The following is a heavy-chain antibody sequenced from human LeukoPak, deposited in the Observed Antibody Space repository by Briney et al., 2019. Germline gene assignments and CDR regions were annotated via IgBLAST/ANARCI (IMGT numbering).Heavy chain of an antibody. V-gene: IGHV1-2*06. CDR2: INPNSGGT. D-gene: IGHD6-19*01. CDR1: GYTFTGYY. J-gene: IGHJ4*02. CDR3: ARDPIRRTSFIAVAGFYYFDY. Sequence: GASVKVSCKASGYTFTGYYMHWVRQAPGQGLEWMGRINPNSGGTNYAQRFQGRVTMTRDTSISTAYMELSRLRSDDTAVYYCARDPIRRTSFIAVAGFYYFDYWGQGTLVTVSS.